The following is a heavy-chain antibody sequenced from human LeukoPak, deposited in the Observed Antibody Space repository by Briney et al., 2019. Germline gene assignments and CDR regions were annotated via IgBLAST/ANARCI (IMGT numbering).Heavy chain of an antibody. J-gene: IGHJ6*03. Sequence: GTSVKVSCKASGGTFSSYAISWVRQAPGQGLEWMGGIIPIFGTANYAQKFQGRVTITADESTSTAYMELSSLRSEDTAVYYCARGGVVVPAAKARVYYYYYMDVWGKGTTVTISS. D-gene: IGHD2-2*01. CDR3: ARGGVVVPAAKARVYYYYYMDV. CDR1: GGTFSSYA. V-gene: IGHV1-69*13. CDR2: IIPIFGTA.